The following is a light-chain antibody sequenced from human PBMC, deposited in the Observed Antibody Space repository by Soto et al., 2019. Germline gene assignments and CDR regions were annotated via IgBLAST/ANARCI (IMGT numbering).Light chain of an antibody. CDR3: QQYYTTPLT. V-gene: IGKV4-1*01. CDR2: WAS. Sequence: DIVMTQSPDSLAVSLGERATVNCKSSQNILYISNNKNYLAWYQQKPGQPPKLLIYWASTRESGVPDRFSGSGSGTDFTLTISSLQAEDVAVYYCQQYYTTPLTCGGGTKVEIK. J-gene: IGKJ4*01. CDR1: QNILYISNNKNY.